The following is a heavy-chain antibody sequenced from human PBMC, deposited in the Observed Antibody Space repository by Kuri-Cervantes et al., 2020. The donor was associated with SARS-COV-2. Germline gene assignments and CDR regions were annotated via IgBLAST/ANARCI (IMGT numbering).Heavy chain of an antibody. V-gene: IGHV3-21*01. Sequence: GESLKISCAASGFTFSSYSMNWVRQDPGKGLEWVSSISSSSSYIYYADSVKGRFTISRDNAKNSLYLQMNSLRAEDTAVYYCARVGLGGDFDYWGQGTLVTVSS. J-gene: IGHJ4*02. CDR1: GFTFSSYS. CDR2: ISSSSSYI. D-gene: IGHD3-16*01. CDR3: ARVGLGGDFDY.